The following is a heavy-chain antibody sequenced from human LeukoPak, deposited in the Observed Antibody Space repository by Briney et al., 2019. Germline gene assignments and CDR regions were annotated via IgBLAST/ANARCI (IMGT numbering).Heavy chain of an antibody. CDR1: GFNFRNYG. CDR3: ARGGAVGDYFGY. J-gene: IGHJ4*02. V-gene: IGHV3-33*01. Sequence: GRSLRLSCAASGFNFRNYGMDWVRQAPGKGLEWVAVIWYDESHEYYADSVQRRFTISRDNSRNMLYLQMDSLRPEDTAVYYCARGGAVGDYFGYWGQGNLVTVSS. D-gene: IGHD3-10*01. CDR2: IWYDESHE.